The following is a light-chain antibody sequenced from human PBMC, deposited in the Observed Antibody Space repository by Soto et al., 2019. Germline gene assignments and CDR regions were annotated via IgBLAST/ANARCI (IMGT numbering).Light chain of an antibody. CDR1: QSVSSN. Sequence: EIVMTQSPATLSVSPGERATLSCRASQSVSSNLAWYQQKPGQAPRLLIYGASNRATGIPARFSGSGSGTDFTLTISSLEPEDFAVYYCQQRSKWPLTFGGGTKVDIK. J-gene: IGKJ4*01. CDR3: QQRSKWPLT. V-gene: IGKV3-11*01. CDR2: GAS.